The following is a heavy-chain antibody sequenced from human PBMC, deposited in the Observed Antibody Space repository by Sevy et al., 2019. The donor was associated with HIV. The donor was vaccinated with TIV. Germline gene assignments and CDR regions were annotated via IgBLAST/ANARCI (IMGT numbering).Heavy chain of an antibody. CDR1: GYTFTSYG. D-gene: IGHD3-22*01. Sequence: ASVKVSCKASGYTFTSYGISWVRQAPGQGLEWMGWISAYNGNTNYAQTLQGRVTMTTDTSTSTAYMELRSLRSDDTAVYYCARDERHYYDSSGYYRDYYYYGMDVWGQGTTVTVSS. CDR3: ARDERHYYDSSGYYRDYYYYGMDV. J-gene: IGHJ6*02. V-gene: IGHV1-18*01. CDR2: ISAYNGNT.